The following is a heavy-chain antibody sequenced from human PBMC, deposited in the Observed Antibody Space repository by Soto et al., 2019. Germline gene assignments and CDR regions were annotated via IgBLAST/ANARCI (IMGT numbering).Heavy chain of an antibody. CDR1: GFTFSGSA. V-gene: IGHV3-73*02. CDR3: TIKKGYLDDRIAVADDEVGFDI. D-gene: IGHD6-19*01. J-gene: IGHJ3*02. CDR2: IRSKANSYAT. Sequence: EVQLVESGGGLVQPGGSLKLSCAASGFTFSGSAMHWVRQASGKGLEWVGRIRSKANSYATAYAASVKGRFTISRDDSTNTAYLQMNSLKTEDTAVYYCTIKKGYLDDRIAVADDEVGFDIWGQGTMVTVSS.